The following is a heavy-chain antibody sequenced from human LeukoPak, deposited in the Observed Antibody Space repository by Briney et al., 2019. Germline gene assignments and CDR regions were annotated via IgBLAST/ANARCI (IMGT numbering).Heavy chain of an antibody. Sequence: PSETLSLTCAVYVGSFSLYYWSSIRQSPGKGLEWIAEINHRGDTNYNPSVKSRVTISVDTHKNQFSLKVTALTAADAAVYYCARDPTISETGYFDYWGQGTLVTVSS. D-gene: IGHD1-1*01. CDR2: INHRGDT. V-gene: IGHV4-34*01. CDR1: VGSFSLYY. J-gene: IGHJ4*03. CDR3: ARDPTISETGYFDY.